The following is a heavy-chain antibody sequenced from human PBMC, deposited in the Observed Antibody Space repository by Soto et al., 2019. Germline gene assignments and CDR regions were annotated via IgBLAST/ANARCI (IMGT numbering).Heavy chain of an antibody. Sequence: GGSLRLSFSASVFPFSSHFMNWVRQAPGKGLEWVAAISGGGGTTYYGDSVEGRFTMSRDHSKDTLYLLMIRLRADDTAVYYCARAPRATAPHDYGMDVWGQGITVTVSS. V-gene: IGHV3-23*01. CDR3: ARAPRATAPHDYGMDV. J-gene: IGHJ6*01. CDR1: VFPFSSHF. D-gene: IGHD5-12*01. CDR2: ISGGGGTT.